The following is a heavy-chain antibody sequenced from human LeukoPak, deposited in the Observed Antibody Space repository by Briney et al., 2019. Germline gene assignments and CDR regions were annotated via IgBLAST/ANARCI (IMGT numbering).Heavy chain of an antibody. Sequence: GRSLRLSCAASGFTFSSYGMHWVRQAPGKGLEWVAVIWYDGSNKYYADSVKGRFTISRDNSKNTLYLQMNSLRAEDTAVYYCAGDRFLDTAMVTGTPGIPPDYWGQGTLVTVSS. D-gene: IGHD5-18*01. V-gene: IGHV3-33*01. CDR3: AGDRFLDTAMVTGTPGIPPDY. CDR2: IWYDGSNK. CDR1: GFTFSSYG. J-gene: IGHJ4*02.